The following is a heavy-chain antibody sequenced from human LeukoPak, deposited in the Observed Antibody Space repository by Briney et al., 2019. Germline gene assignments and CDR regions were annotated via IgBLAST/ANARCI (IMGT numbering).Heavy chain of an antibody. D-gene: IGHD3-22*01. J-gene: IGHJ4*02. CDR3: AATPYYYDSSGYYPLDY. Sequence: SVKVSCKASGFTFTSSAMQWVRQARGQRLEWIGWIVVGSGNTNYAQKFQERVTITRDMSTSTAYMELSSLRSEDTAVYYCAATPYYYDSSGYYPLDYCGQGTLVTVSS. CDR1: GFTFTSSA. CDR2: IVVGSGNT. V-gene: IGHV1-58*02.